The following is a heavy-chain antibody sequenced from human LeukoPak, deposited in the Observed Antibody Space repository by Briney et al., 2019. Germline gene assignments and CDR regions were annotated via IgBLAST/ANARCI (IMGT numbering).Heavy chain of an antibody. V-gene: IGHV1-24*01. CDR3: ATGYSGYDRMPDY. D-gene: IGHD5-12*01. Sequence: GASVKVSCKVSGYTLTELSMRWVRQAPGKGLEWMGGFDPEDGETIYAQKFQGRVTMTEDTSTDTAYMELSSLRSEDTAVYYCATGYSGYDRMPDYWGQGTLVTVSS. CDR1: GYTLTELS. J-gene: IGHJ4*02. CDR2: FDPEDGET.